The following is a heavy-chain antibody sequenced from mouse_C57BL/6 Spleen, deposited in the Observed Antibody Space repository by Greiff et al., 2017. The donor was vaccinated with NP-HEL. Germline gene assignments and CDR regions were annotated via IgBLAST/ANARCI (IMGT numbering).Heavy chain of an antibody. CDR2: IDPSDSET. Sequence: VQLQQPGAELVRPGSSVKLSCKASGYTFTSYWMHWVKQRPIQGLEWIGNIDPSDSETHYNQKFKDKATLTVDKYSSTAYMQISSLTSEDSAVYYCARSEGTGSFGDWGQGTTLTVSS. CDR1: GYTFTSYW. V-gene: IGHV1-52*01. J-gene: IGHJ2*01. CDR3: ARSEGTGSFGD. D-gene: IGHD4-1*01.